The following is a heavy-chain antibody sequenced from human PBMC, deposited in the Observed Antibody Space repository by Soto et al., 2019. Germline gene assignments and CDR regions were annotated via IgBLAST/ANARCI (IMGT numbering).Heavy chain of an antibody. D-gene: IGHD6-6*01. CDR3: ARDGGHSSSSDRGIFDY. CDR2: ISSSSSYI. CDR1: GFTFSSYS. Sequence: GGSLRLSCAASGFTFSSYSMNWVRQAPGKGLEWVSSISSSSSYIYYADSVKGRFTISRDNAKNSLYLQMNSLRAEDTAVYYCARDGGHSSSSDRGIFDYWGQGTLVTVSS. J-gene: IGHJ4*02. V-gene: IGHV3-21*01.